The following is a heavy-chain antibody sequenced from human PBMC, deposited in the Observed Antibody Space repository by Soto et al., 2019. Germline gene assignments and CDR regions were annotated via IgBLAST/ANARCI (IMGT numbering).Heavy chain of an antibody. Sequence: QVQLQESGPGLVKPSGTLSLTCAVSGGSIGSSNWWSWVRQPPGKGLEWIGEIYHSGSTNYNPSLKSRVNIAVDKSKNQFSLKLSSVTAADTAVYYCARGLPGEAADAFDPWGQGTLVTVSS. J-gene: IGHJ5*02. CDR3: ARGLPGEAADAFDP. CDR2: IYHSGST. CDR1: GGSIGSSNW. D-gene: IGHD6-13*01. V-gene: IGHV4-4*02.